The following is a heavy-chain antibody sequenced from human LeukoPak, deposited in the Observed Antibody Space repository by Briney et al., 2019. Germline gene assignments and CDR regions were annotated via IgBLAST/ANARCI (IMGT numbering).Heavy chain of an antibody. J-gene: IGHJ6*02. D-gene: IGHD6-13*01. CDR3: ARERVGSSSWYVFSYYDYGMDV. Sequence: PGGSLRLSCAASGFTFSSYWMSWVREAPGKGLERVANIKQDGSEKYYVDSVKGRFTISRDNAKNSLYLQMNSLRAEDTAVYYCARERVGSSSWYVFSYYDYGMDVWGQGTTVTVSS. CDR1: GFTFSSYW. V-gene: IGHV3-7*01. CDR2: IKQDGSEK.